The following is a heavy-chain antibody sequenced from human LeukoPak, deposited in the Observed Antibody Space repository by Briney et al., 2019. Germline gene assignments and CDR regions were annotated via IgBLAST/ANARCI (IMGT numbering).Heavy chain of an antibody. J-gene: IGHJ3*02. CDR3: ASVGPSSWAGIYAFDI. CDR2: ISSSGSAI. V-gene: IGHV3-11*01. CDR1: GFTFSDYY. Sequence: GGSLRLSCAASGFTFSDYYMSWIRQAPGKGLEWVSYISSSGSAIYYADSVKGRFTISRDNAKNSLYLQMNSLRAEDTAVYYCASVGPSSWAGIYAFDIWGQGTMVTVSS. D-gene: IGHD6-13*01.